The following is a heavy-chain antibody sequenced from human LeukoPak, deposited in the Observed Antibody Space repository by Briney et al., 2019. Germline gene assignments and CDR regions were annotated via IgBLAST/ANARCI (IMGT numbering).Heavy chain of an antibody. J-gene: IGHJ4*02. CDR2: ISSSSSYI. V-gene: IGHV3-21*01. D-gene: IGHD2-8*02. CDR3: ARVRVGYYFDY. Sequence: PGGSLRLSCAASGFTFSSYSLNWVRQAPGKGLEWVSSISSSSSYIYYADSVKGRFTISRDNAKNSLYLQINSLRAEDTAVYYCARVRVGYYFDYWGQGALVTVSS. CDR1: GFTFSSYS.